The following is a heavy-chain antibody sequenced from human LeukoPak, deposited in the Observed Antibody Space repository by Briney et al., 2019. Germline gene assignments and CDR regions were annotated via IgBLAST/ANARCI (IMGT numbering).Heavy chain of an antibody. CDR1: GFTFSLYS. V-gene: IGHV3-23*01. Sequence: GGSLRLSCAASGFTFSLYSITWVRQAPGKGLEWVSAISGSGGSTYYPDSVKGRFTISRDNSKNTLYLQMNSLRAEDTAVYYCAKDLTRFWFDPWGQGTLVTVSS. D-gene: IGHD3-16*01. J-gene: IGHJ5*02. CDR3: AKDLTRFWFDP. CDR2: ISGSGGST.